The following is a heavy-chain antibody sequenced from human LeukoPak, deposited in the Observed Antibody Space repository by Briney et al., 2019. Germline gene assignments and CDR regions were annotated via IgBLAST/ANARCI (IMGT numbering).Heavy chain of an antibody. CDR2: INPSGGST. CDR3: ARASRWYYYGSGSYRNWFDP. V-gene: IGHV1-46*01. J-gene: IGHJ5*02. D-gene: IGHD3-10*01. Sequence: ASVKVSCKASGYIFTSYFMHWVRQAPGQGLEWMGLINPSGGSTRYAQKFQGRVTMTRDTSISTAYMELSRLRSDDTAVYYCARASRWYYYGSGSYRNWFDPWGQGTLVTVSS. CDR1: GYIFTSYF.